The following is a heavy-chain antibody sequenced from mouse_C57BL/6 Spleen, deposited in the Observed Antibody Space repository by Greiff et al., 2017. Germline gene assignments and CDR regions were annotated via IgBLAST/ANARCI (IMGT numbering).Heavy chain of an antibody. CDR1: GYSFTGYY. CDR3: ARDRRGDY. Sequence: EVQLQQSGPELVKPGASVKISCKASGYSFTGYYMNWVKQSPEKSLEWIGEINPSTGGTTYNQKFKAKATLTVDKSSSTAYMQLKSLTSEDSAVYYCARDRRGDYWGQGTTLTVSS. J-gene: IGHJ2*01. CDR2: INPSTGGT. V-gene: IGHV1-42*01.